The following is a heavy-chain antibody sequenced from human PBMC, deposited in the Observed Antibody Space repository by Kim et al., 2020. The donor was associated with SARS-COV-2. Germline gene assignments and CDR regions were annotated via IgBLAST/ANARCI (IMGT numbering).Heavy chain of an antibody. D-gene: IGHD6-19*01. CDR1: GVTFSKYC. J-gene: IGHJ4*02. CDR2: IKQDGSDR. CDR3: ATYGIRVAGFDY. V-gene: IGHV3-7*01. Sequence: GGSLRLSCAASGVTFSKYCMSWVRQAPGKGPEWLANIKQDGSDRQYVDSVKGRYTISRDNAKNSLYLQMNNLRAEDTAVYYCATYGIRVAGFDYWGQGTLVTVSS.